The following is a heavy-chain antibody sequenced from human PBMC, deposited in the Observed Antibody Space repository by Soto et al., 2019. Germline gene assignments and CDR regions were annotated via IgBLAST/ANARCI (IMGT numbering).Heavy chain of an antibody. CDR2: FDPEDGET. CDR3: ATAPLRYTSPTYFDY. Sequence: ASVEVSCKVSGYTLTELSIHWVRQAPGKGLEWMGGFDPEDGETIYAQRFQGRVTMTEDTSTDTAYMELSSLRSEDTAVYYCATAPLRYTSPTYFDYWGQGTLVTVSS. D-gene: IGHD2-2*02. V-gene: IGHV1-24*01. CDR1: GYTLTELS. J-gene: IGHJ4*02.